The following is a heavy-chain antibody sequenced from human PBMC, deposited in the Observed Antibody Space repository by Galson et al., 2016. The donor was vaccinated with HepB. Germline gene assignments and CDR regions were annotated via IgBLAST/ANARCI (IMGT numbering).Heavy chain of an antibody. V-gene: IGHV3-23*01. CDR3: AKEGFCTGSACYWPPDH. CDR1: GFHFSSYA. CDR2: MSGSGDTT. J-gene: IGHJ4*02. D-gene: IGHD2-8*02. Sequence: SLRLSCAASGFHFSSYAMSWVRQAPGKGLEWVAHMSGSGDTTFYAASVRGRFTISRDNSENTLFPQMDRLTGEDTAVYYYAKEGFCTGSACYWPPDHWGQGTPVTVSS.